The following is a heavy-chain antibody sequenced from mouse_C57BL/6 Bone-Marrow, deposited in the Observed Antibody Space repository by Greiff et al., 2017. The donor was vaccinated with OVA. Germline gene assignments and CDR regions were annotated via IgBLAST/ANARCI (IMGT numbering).Heavy chain of an antibody. CDR3: ARMVGPCWYFEV. D-gene: IGHD1-1*02. CDR2: IDPADGYT. J-gene: IGHJ1*03. Sequence: QVQLQQPGAELVMPGASVKLSCKASGYTFTSYWMHWVKQRPGQGLEWIGEIDPADGYTNYNQKFKGKSTLTVDKSSSTAYMHLSSLTSEDSAVFYCARMVGPCWYFEVWGTGTTVTVSS. CDR1: GYTFTSYW. V-gene: IGHV1-69*01.